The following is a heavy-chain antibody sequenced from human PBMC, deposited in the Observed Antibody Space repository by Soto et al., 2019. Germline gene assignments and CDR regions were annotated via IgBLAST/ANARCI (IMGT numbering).Heavy chain of an antibody. CDR3: AGGATRWELLYYFDY. J-gene: IGHJ4*02. D-gene: IGHD2-15*01. CDR2: ISYDGSNK. CDR1: GFTFSSYA. Sequence: QVQLVESGGGVVQPGRSLRLSCAASGFTFSSYAMHWVRQAPGKGLEWVAVISYDGSNKYYADSVKGRFTISRDNSKNTLYLQMNSLRAEDTAVYYCAGGATRWELLYYFDYWGQGTLVTVSS. V-gene: IGHV3-30-3*01.